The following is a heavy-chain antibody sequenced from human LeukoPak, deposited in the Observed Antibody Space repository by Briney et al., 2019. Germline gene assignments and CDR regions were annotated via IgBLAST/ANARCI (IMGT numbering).Heavy chain of an antibody. V-gene: IGHV3-21*01. J-gene: IGHJ4*02. Sequence: GGSLRLSCAASGFTFSSYNMNWVRQAPGKGLEWVSSISTSGIYIYYADSVKGRFTISRDNAKNSLYLQMNSLRAEDTAVYYCARDLRRSGSYYYWNWGQGTLVTVSS. CDR1: GFTFSSYN. CDR3: ARDLRRSGSYYYWN. CDR2: ISTSGIYI. D-gene: IGHD1-26*01.